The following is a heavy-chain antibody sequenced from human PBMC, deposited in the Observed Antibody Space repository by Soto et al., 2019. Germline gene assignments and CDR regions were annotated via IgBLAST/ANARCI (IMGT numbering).Heavy chain of an antibody. Sequence: QVQLVEPGGGVVQPGMSLRLSCATSGFSFSSHAMHWVRQAPGKGLEWVAQIWSDGSNRYYADSMRGRFTISRDFSKNTAFLQMDSLRAEDTAVYYCARDGQNLAPYAFDMWGQGTLVTVSS. CDR2: IWSDGSNR. CDR1: GFSFSSHA. V-gene: IGHV3-33*01. J-gene: IGHJ3*02. CDR3: ARDGQNLAPYAFDM.